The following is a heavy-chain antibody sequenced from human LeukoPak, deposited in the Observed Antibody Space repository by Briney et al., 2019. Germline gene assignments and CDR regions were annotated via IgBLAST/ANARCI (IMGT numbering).Heavy chain of an antibody. Sequence: SETLSLTCTVSGGSISSGDFYWSWIRQPPGKGLEWIGYIYYSGSTYYNPSLKSRVTISVDTSKNQFSLKLSSVTAADTAVYYCASSWGQWFDPWGQGTLVTVSS. CDR3: ASSWGQWFDP. D-gene: IGHD7-27*01. CDR1: GGSISSGDFY. CDR2: IYYSGST. J-gene: IGHJ5*02. V-gene: IGHV4-30-4*01.